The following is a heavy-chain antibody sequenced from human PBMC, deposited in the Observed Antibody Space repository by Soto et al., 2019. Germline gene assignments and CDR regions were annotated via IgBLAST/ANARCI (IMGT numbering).Heavy chain of an antibody. V-gene: IGHV4-59*01. D-gene: IGHD3-16*01. J-gene: IGHJ4*01. CDR2: IFYSGST. CDR3: ARVTPTFGGYFDY. Sequence: PSETLSVTCTVSGGSISSYYWSWIRQPPGKGLEWIGFIFYSGSTDYNPSFKSRVTISVDTSKHQFSLKLNSVTAADTAVYYCARVTPTFGGYFDYWGHGTLVTVSS. CDR1: GGSISSYY.